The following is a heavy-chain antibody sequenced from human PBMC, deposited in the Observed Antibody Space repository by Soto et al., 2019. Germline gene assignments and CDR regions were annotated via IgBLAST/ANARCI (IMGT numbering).Heavy chain of an antibody. CDR2: IDPSDSYT. D-gene: IGHD3-9*01. J-gene: IGHJ6*01. V-gene: IGHV5-10-1*01. CDR1: GYSFTSYW. Sequence: PGESLKISCKGSGYSFTSYWISWVRQMPGKGLEWMGRIDPSDSYTNYSPSFQGHVTISADKSISTAYLQWSSLKASDTAMYYCARPVRYFDWPTLTYYYDYRIHVWGQGTTFNVSS. CDR3: ARPVRYFDWPTLTYYYDYRIHV.